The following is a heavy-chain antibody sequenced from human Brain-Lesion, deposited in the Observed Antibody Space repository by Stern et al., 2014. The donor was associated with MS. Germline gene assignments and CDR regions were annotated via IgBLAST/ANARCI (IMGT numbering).Heavy chain of an antibody. Sequence: VQLLESGAEGKKPGASVKVPCNASGVIFTGYYIHWVRQAPGHGLEWMSWINPNTGGTKSAQKFQGRVTMSRHTSISTAYVELSSLTSDDTAVYYCARDQRGITIFGVVTDYCCLGMDVWGQGTTVTVSS. CDR3: ARDQRGITIFGVVTDYCCLGMDV. D-gene: IGHD3-3*01. CDR1: GVIFTGYY. V-gene: IGHV1-2*02. CDR2: INPNTGGT. J-gene: IGHJ6*02.